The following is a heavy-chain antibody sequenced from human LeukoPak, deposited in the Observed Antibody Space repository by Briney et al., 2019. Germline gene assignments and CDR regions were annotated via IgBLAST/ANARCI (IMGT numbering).Heavy chain of an antibody. Sequence: GGSLRLSCAVSGFTFSRYWMTWVRQAPGKGLEWVANIKVDGSEKYYVDSVKGRFTISRDNAKNSLYLQMNSLRAEDTAVYYCGREFDCSSTSCYRHGDAFDIWGQGTMVTVSS. CDR3: GREFDCSSTSCYRHGDAFDI. J-gene: IGHJ3*02. D-gene: IGHD2-2*01. V-gene: IGHV3-7*01. CDR1: GFTFSRYW. CDR2: IKVDGSEK.